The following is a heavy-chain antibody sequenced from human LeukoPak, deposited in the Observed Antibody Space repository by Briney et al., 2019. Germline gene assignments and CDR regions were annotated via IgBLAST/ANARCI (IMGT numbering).Heavy chain of an antibody. J-gene: IGHJ4*02. V-gene: IGHV3-7*01. CDR3: ARESVRRISMRSKGFFDY. D-gene: IGHD3-22*01. CDR1: GFNFHEHA. Sequence: GGSLRLSCSASGFNFHEHAMHWVRQAPGKGLEWVANIKQDGSEKYYEDSVKGRFTISRDNARNTLFLQMDSLRAEDTAVYYCARESVRRISMRSKGFFDYWGRGTRVTVSS. CDR2: IKQDGSEK.